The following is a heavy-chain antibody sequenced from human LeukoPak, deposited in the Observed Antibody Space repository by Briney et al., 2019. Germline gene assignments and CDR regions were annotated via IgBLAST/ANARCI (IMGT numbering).Heavy chain of an antibody. CDR1: GGSISSYY. D-gene: IGHD6-19*01. CDR2: IYYSGST. Sequence: SETLSLTCTVSGGSISSYYWSWIRQPPGKGLEWIGYIYYSGSTNYNPSLKSRVTISVDTSKNQFSLKLSSVTAADTAVYYCARSDRGWPLDYWGQGTLVTVSS. CDR3: ARSDRGWPLDY. V-gene: IGHV4-59*01. J-gene: IGHJ4*02.